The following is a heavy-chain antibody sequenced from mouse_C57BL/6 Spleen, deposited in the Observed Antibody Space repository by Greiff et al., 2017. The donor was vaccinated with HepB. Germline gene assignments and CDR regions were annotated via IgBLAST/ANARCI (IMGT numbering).Heavy chain of an antibody. D-gene: IGHD1-1*01. CDR2: ISDGGSYT. J-gene: IGHJ2*01. CDR1: GFTFSSYA. V-gene: IGHV5-4*01. CDR3: AREVYYGSSYNYFDY. Sequence: EVMLVESGGGLVKPGGSLKLSCAASGFTFSSYAMSWVRQTPEKRLEWVATISDGGSYTYYPDNVKGRFTISRDNAKNNLYLQMSHLKSEDTAMYYCAREVYYGSSYNYFDYWGQGTTLTVSS.